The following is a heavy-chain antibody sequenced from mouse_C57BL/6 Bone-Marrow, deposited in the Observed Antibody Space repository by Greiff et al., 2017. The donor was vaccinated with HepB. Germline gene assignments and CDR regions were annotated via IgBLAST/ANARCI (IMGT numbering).Heavy chain of an antibody. D-gene: IGHD1-1*01. Sequence: EVQLQQSGPELVKPGASVKISCKASGYTFTDYYMNWVKQSHGKSLEWIGDINPNNGGTSYNQKFKGKATLTVDKSSSTAYMERRSLTSEDSAVYYCERRGDYYGSFDYWGQGTTLTVSS. J-gene: IGHJ2*01. CDR2: INPNNGGT. CDR1: GYTFTDYY. CDR3: ERRGDYYGSFDY. V-gene: IGHV1-26*01.